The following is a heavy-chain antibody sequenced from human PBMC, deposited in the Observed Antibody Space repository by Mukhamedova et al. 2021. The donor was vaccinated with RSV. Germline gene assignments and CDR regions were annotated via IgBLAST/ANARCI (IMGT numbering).Heavy chain of an antibody. CDR2: IYYSGNT. CDR3: VRGGAGYRATRGRIDF. V-gene: IGHV4-39*07. Sequence: YYWGWIRQPPGKGLEWIGNIYYSGNTYYSPSLKSRVTISVDTSKNNFSLHLTSLTAADTAAYYFVRGGAGYRATRGRIDFGGQGT. J-gene: IGHJ4*02. D-gene: IGHD3-10*01. CDR1: YY.